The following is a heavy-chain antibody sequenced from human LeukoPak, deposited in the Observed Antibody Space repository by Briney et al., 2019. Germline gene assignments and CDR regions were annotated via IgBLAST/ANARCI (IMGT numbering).Heavy chain of an antibody. CDR2: IIPTFGTA. CDR3: AKASGSGSYYDGDY. V-gene: IGHV1-69*05. D-gene: IGHD3-10*01. Sequence: ASVKVSCKASGGTFSSCAISWVRQAPGQGLEWMGGIIPTFGTANYAQKFQGRVTITTDESTSTAYMELSRLRSDDTAMYYCAKASGSGSYYDGDYWGQGTLVTVSS. J-gene: IGHJ4*02. CDR1: GGTFSSCA.